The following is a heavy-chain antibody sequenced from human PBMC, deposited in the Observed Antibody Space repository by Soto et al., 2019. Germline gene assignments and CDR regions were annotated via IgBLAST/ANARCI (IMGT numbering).Heavy chain of an antibody. CDR2: IYPGDSDT. D-gene: IGHD5-12*01. CDR1: GYSFTSYW. Sequence: PGESLKISCKGSGYSFTSYWIGWVRQMPGKGLEWMGIIYPGDSDTRYSPSFQGQVTISADKSISTAYLQWSSLKASDTAMYYCARREYSGYDYFYYYGMDVWGQGTTVTVSS. J-gene: IGHJ6*02. V-gene: IGHV5-51*01. CDR3: ARREYSGYDYFYYYGMDV.